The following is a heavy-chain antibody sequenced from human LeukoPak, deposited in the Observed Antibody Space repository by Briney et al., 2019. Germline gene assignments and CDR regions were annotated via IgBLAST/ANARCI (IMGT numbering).Heavy chain of an antibody. D-gene: IGHD1-14*01. CDR1: GGTFSSYA. J-gene: IGHJ4*02. V-gene: IGHV1-2*02. CDR2: IVPNNGGT. Sequence: ASVKVSCKASGGTFSSYAISWVRQAPGQGLEWMGWIVPNNGGTNYAQKFQGRVTMTRDTSISTAFMELSRLTSDDTAIYYCARANQNYFDYWGQGTLVTVSS. CDR3: ARANQNYFDY.